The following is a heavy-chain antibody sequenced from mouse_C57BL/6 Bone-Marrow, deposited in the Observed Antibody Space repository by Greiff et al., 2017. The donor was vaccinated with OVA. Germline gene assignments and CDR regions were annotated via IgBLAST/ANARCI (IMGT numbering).Heavy chain of an antibody. CDR1: GYSFTDYN. CDR2: INPNYGTT. J-gene: IGHJ2*01. V-gene: IGHV1-39*01. CDR3: AREDDYDANYFDY. Sequence: VQLKESGPELVKPGASVKISCKASGYSFTDYNMNWVKQSNGKSLEWIGVINPNYGTTSYNQKFKGKATLTVDQSSSTAYMQLNSLTSEDSAVYYCAREDDYDANYFDYWGQGTTLTVSS. D-gene: IGHD2-4*01.